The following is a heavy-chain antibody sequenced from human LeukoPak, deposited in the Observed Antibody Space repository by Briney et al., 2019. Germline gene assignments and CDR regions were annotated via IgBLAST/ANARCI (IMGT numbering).Heavy chain of an antibody. D-gene: IGHD5/OR15-5a*01. CDR2: ISSSSSPI. V-gene: IGHV3-48*01. J-gene: IGHJ4*02. CDR3: AKKSVAVQTSGGVGYFDY. Sequence: GGSLRLSCASSGFTFSYYNMNWVRQAPGKGLEWVSYISSSSSPIYYADSVKGRFTISRDNSKNTLYLQMNSLRAEDTAVYYCAKKSVAVQTSGGVGYFDYWGQGTLVTVSS. CDR1: GFTFSYYN.